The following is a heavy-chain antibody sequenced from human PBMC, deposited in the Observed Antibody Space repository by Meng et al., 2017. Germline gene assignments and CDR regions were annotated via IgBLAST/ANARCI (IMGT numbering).Heavy chain of an antibody. Sequence: QVQLVEAGGGVVQPGRSLRLSCAASGFTFSSYAMHWVRQAPGKGLEWVAVIWYDGSNKYYADSVKGRFTISRDNSKNTLYLQMNSLRAEDTAVYYCARSSGYLDYWGQGTLVTVSS. CDR2: IWYDGSNK. J-gene: IGHJ4*02. V-gene: IGHV3-30*01. CDR3: ARSSGYLDY. D-gene: IGHD6-19*01. CDR1: GFTFSSYA.